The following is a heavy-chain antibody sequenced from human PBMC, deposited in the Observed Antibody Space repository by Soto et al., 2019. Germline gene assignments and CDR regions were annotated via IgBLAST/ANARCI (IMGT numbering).Heavy chain of an antibody. CDR3: ASPLRYDFWSGSGRYYGMDV. Sequence: SETLSLTCAVSGGSISSSNWWSWVRQPPGKGLEWIGEIYHSGSTNYNPSLKRRVTISVDKSKNQFSLKLSSVTAADTAVYYCASPLRYDFWSGSGRYYGMDVWGQGTTVTVSS. CDR1: GGSISSSNW. D-gene: IGHD3-3*01. V-gene: IGHV4-4*02. CDR2: IYHSGST. J-gene: IGHJ6*02.